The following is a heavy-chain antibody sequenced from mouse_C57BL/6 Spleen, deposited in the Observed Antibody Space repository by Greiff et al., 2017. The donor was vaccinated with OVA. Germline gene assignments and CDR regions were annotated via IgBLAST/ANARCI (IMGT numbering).Heavy chain of an antibody. Sequence: EVQLQQSVAELVSPGAPVKLPCTPPGFNIKKPYMHGVKQRPEQGLEWIGRIDPANGNTKYAPKFQGKATITADTSSNTAYLQLSSLTSEDTAIYYCARARDGYLFAYWGQGTLVTVSA. CDR1: GFNIKKPY. V-gene: IGHV14-3*01. D-gene: IGHD2-3*01. CDR3: ARARDGYLFAY. J-gene: IGHJ3*01. CDR2: IDPANGNT.